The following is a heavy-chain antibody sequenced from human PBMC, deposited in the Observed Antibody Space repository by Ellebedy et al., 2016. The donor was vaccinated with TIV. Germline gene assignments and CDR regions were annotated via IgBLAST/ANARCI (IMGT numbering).Heavy chain of an antibody. J-gene: IGHJ5*02. CDR1: GFSFRSYW. CDR3: ARRGSYGDYAVQINSWFDT. CDR2: IYQDGGVQ. V-gene: IGHV3-7*01. Sequence: GESLKISCAASGFSFRSYWMSWVRQAPGKWLYCLANIYQDGGVQYYVDSVKGRFTISRDNADNSLFLQMNSLRAEDTAVYYCARRGSYGDYAVQINSWFDTWGRGTLVAVSS. D-gene: IGHD4-17*01.